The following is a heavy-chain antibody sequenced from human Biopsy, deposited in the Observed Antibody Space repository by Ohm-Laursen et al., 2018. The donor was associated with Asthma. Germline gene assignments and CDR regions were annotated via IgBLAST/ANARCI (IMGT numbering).Heavy chain of an antibody. CDR1: GFAISQYG. V-gene: IGHV3-30*03. J-gene: IGHJ6*02. D-gene: IGHD6-19*01. CDR3: ARAYSSGWTRGMDV. Sequence: SLRLSCAASGFAISQYGMHWVRQAPGQGLEWVAVISYDGRTTYYAGSVEGRLTISRDNAKNTLSLQMNSLSAADTAVYYCARAYSSGWTRGMDVWGQGTTIIVSS. CDR2: ISYDGRTT.